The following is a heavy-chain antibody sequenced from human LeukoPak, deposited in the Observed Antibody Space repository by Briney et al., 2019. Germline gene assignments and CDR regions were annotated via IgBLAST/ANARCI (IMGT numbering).Heavy chain of an antibody. CDR3: ARDRDGSSYYFDY. D-gene: IGHD1-26*01. V-gene: IGHV1-2*02. Sequence: ASVKVSCKASGYTFTGYYMHWVRQAPGQGLEWMGWINPNIGVTNYAQNFQGRVTMTRDTSISTAYMELSSLRSEDTAVYYCARDRDGSSYYFDYWGQGTLVTVSS. J-gene: IGHJ4*02. CDR2: INPNIGVT. CDR1: GYTFTGYY.